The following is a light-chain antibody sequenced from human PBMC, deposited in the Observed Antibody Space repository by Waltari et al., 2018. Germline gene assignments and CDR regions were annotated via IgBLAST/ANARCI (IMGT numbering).Light chain of an antibody. CDR3: CSYARSVV. CDR2: EGR. Sequence: QSALTQPASVSGSPGQSITISCPGTSSDVGSYNLVSWYQQRPGKAPKLMIYEGRKRPSGVSNRFSGSKSGNTASLTISGLQAEDEADYYCCSYARSVVFGGGTKLTVL. J-gene: IGLJ2*01. V-gene: IGLV2-23*01. CDR1: SSDVGSYNL.